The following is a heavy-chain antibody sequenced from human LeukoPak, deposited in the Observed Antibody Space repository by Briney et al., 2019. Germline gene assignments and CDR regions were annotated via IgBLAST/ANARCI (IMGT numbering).Heavy chain of an antibody. CDR2: ISGSGGST. CDR3: AKAIRGYSYGYQDY. CDR1: GFTFSSYA. J-gene: IGHJ4*02. Sequence: GGSLRLSCAASGFTFSSYAMSWVRQAPGKGLEWVSAISGSGGSTYYADSVKGRFTISRDNSKNTLYLQMNSLRAEDTAVYYCAKAIRGYSYGYQDYWGQGTLVTVSS. D-gene: IGHD5-18*01. V-gene: IGHV3-23*01.